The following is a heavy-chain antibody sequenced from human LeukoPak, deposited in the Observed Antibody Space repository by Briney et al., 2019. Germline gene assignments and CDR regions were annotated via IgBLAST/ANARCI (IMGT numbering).Heavy chain of an antibody. CDR2: IKEDGSEA. CDR1: GFTFSSYA. D-gene: IGHD5-24*01. Sequence: GESLRLSCAASGFTFSSYAMSWVRQAPGKGLECLGNIKEDGSEAYYADSVKGRFTISRDNPKNLLFLQINSLRVEDTAVYYCARETPRRGETRDGYRWGQGTLVTVSS. V-gene: IGHV3-7*01. J-gene: IGHJ4*02. CDR3: ARETPRRGETRDGYR.